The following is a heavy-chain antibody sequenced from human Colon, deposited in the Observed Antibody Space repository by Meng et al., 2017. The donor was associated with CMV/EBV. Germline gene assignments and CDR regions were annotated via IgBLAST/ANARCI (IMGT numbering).Heavy chain of an antibody. V-gene: IGHV3-23*01. J-gene: IGHJ4*02. CDR2: ISGSGGST. D-gene: IGHD2-2*01. CDR1: GFMFSYYW. CDR3: AKDHGESAIVAVPAEDY. Sequence: GESLKISCEGSGFMFSYYWMTWVRQAPGKGLEWVSAISGSGGSTYYADSVKGRFTISRDNSKNTLYLQMNSLRAEDTAVYYCAKDHGESAIVAVPAEDYWGQGTLVTVSS.